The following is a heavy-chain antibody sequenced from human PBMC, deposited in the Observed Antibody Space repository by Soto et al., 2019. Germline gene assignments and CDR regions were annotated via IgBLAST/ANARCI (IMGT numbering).Heavy chain of an antibody. V-gene: IGHV4-59*01. Sequence: SETLSLTCTVSGASMSDYYGSWIRQSPGKGLEDIGYLHYRGSANYNPSLKSRVTISMDTSKNQLSLKLTSVIAADTAIYYCARSGHTFSGGCWGQGSRVTVSS. J-gene: IGHJ4*01. CDR2: LHYRGSA. CDR3: ARSGHTFSGGC. CDR1: GASMSDYY. D-gene: IGHD3-3*01.